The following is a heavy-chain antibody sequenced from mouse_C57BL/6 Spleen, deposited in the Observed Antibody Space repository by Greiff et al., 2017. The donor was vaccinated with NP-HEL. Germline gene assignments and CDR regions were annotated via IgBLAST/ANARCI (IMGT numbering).Heavy chain of an antibody. Sequence: DVMLVESGEGLVKPGGSLKLSCAASGFTFSSYAMSWVRQTPEKRLEWVAYISSGGDYIYYADTVKGRFTISRDNARNTLYLQMSSLKSEDTAMYYCTRDYDYPYAMDYWGQGTSVTVSS. J-gene: IGHJ4*01. CDR3: TRDYDYPYAMDY. D-gene: IGHD2-4*01. CDR2: ISSGGDYI. CDR1: GFTFSSYA. V-gene: IGHV5-9-1*02.